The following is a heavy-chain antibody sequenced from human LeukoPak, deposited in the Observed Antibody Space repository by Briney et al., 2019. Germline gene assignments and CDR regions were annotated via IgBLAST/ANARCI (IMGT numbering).Heavy chain of an antibody. J-gene: IGHJ4*02. CDR1: GGTFSSYA. CDR2: IIPIFGTA. V-gene: IGHV1-69*05. Sequence: GSSVKVSCKASGGTFSSYAISWVRQAPGQGLEWMGGIIPIFGTANYAQKFQGRVTITTDESTSTAYMELSSLRSEDTAVYYCARGGANYYDSSGYYTLDYWGQGTLVTVSS. D-gene: IGHD3-22*01. CDR3: ARGGANYYDSSGYYTLDY.